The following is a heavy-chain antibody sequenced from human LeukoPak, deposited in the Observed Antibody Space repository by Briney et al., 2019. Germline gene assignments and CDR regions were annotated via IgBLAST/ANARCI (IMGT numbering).Heavy chain of an antibody. D-gene: IGHD3-3*01. CDR2: ISVSSTTI. V-gene: IGHV3-48*01. Sequence: PGGSLRLSCAASGFTFSSYSMNWVRQAPGKGLEWVSFISVSSTTIYYADSVKGRFTISRDNAKNSLYLQMNSLRAEDTAVYYCATLWDYDLWRVYNADYWGQGTLVTVSS. CDR1: GFTFSSYS. J-gene: IGHJ4*02. CDR3: ATLWDYDLWRVYNADY.